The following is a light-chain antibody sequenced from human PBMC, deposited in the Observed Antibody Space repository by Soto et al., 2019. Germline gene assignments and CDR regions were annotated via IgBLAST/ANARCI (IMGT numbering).Light chain of an antibody. CDR1: SSNIGSNT. CDR3: TTWDDSLSAVV. V-gene: IGLV1-44*01. J-gene: IGLJ2*01. Sequence: QSALTQPPSVSGTPGQTVIISCSGSSSNIGSNTVEWYQHLPGADPKLVIYSNNQRPSGVPDRFSGSRSGTSASLAISGLQSEVEADYYCTTWDDSLSAVVFGGGTQLTVL. CDR2: SNN.